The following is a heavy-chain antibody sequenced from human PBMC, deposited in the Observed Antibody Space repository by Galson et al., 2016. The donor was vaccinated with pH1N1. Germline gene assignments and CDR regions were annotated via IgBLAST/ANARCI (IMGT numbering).Heavy chain of an antibody. CDR2: INTNTGNP. CDR1: GYTFTYYA. D-gene: IGHD2-2*01. J-gene: IGHJ4*02. CDR3: ARNCSSSSCHVDY. Sequence: SVKVFCKASGYTFTYYAMNWVRQAPGQGLEWMGWINTNTGNPTYALGFTGRFVFSLDTSVSTAYLQISSLKAEDTAVYYCARNCSSSSCHVDYWGQGTLVTVSS. V-gene: IGHV7-4-1*02.